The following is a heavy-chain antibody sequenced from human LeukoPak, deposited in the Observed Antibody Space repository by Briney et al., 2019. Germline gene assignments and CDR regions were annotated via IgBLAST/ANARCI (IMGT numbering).Heavy chain of an antibody. D-gene: IGHD1-26*01. J-gene: IGHJ4*02. CDR3: AKSGGYGLIDY. V-gene: IGHV4-39*02. CDR1: GASVSGSNYY. Sequence: SDTLSLTWAVSGASVSGSNYYWGWIRQPPGKGLEWIGNIYSSRSTYYKPSLKSRVTISTYTSKNHFSLRRNSLDAADLYFDYCAKSGGYGLIDYWGQGTRVTVTS. CDR2: IYSSRST.